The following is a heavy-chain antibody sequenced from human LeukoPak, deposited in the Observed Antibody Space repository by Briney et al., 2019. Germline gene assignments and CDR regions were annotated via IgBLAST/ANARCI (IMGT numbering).Heavy chain of an antibody. CDR3: ARVIFIAARSHWFDP. V-gene: IGHV4-39*06. Sequence: PSETLSLTCTVSGGSISSSSYYWGWIRQPPGKGLEWIGSIYYSGSTYYNPSLKSRVTISVDTSKNQFPLKLSSVTAADTAVYYCARVIFIAARSHWFDPWGQGTLVTVSS. CDR2: IYYSGST. CDR1: GGSISSSSYY. J-gene: IGHJ5*02. D-gene: IGHD6-6*01.